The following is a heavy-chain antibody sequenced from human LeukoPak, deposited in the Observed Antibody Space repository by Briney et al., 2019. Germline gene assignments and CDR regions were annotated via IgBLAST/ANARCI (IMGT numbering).Heavy chain of an antibody. Sequence: SETLSLTCAVSNGSFSGYYWTWTRQSPGKGLEWIGEINHSGTTSYNPSLKSRATISVDTSKNQFSLKLSSVTAADASVYYCARLRRGNTGYYYRLFDSWGQGTPVTVSS. CDR2: INHSGTT. V-gene: IGHV4-34*01. CDR1: NGSFSGYY. CDR3: ARLRRGNTGYYYRLFDS. J-gene: IGHJ4*02. D-gene: IGHD3-9*01.